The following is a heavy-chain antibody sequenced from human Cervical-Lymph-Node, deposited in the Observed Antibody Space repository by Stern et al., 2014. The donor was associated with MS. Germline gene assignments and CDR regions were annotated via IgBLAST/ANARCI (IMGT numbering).Heavy chain of an antibody. J-gene: IGHJ6*02. Sequence: QVQLVESGGGVVQPGRSLRLSCAASGFTFSSYAMHWVRQAPGKGLEWVAVISYDGSNKYYADSVKGRFTISRDNSKNTLYLQMNSLRAEDTAVYYCARDASGPNDPCCYYYYGMDVWGQGTTVTVSS. CDR1: GFTFSSYA. CDR2: ISYDGSNK. CDR3: ARDASGPNDPCCYYYYGMDV. D-gene: IGHD6-19*01. V-gene: IGHV3-30*01.